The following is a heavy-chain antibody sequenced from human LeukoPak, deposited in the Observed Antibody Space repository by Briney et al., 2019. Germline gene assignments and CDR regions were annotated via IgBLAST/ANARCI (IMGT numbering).Heavy chain of an antibody. V-gene: IGHV3-7*03. Sequence: GRSLRLSCAASGFTFSNSMHWVRQAPGKGLEWVANIKQDGSERYYVDSVKGRSTISRDNAKNSLYLQMNSLRAEDTAVYYCARVAVRGVIGDPWGQGTLVTVSS. CDR2: IKQDGSER. J-gene: IGHJ5*02. CDR3: ARVAVRGVIGDP. D-gene: IGHD3-10*01. CDR1: GFTFSNS.